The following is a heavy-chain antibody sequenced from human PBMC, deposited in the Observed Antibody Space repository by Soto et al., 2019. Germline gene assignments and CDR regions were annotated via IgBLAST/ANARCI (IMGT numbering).Heavy chain of an antibody. CDR2: IIPIFGTA. Sequence: SVKVSCKASGGTFSSYAISWVRQAPGQGLEWMGGIIPIFGTANYAQKFQGRVTITADESTSTAYMELSSLRSEDTAVYYCASALIAARGGMYYYGMDVWGQGTTVTVS. J-gene: IGHJ6*02. D-gene: IGHD6-6*01. CDR1: GGTFSSYA. V-gene: IGHV1-69*13. CDR3: ASALIAARGGMYYYGMDV.